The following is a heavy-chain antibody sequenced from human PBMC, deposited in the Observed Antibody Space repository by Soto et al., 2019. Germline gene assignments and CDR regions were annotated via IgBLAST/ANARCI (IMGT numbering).Heavy chain of an antibody. CDR1: GFTFSRYA. CDR3: ARDGGPYYDSSENYFDY. CDR2: ISYDGSNK. Sequence: GGSLRLSCAASGFTFSRYAMHWVRQAPGKGLEWVAVISYDGSNKYYADSVKGRFTISRDNSKNTLYLQMNSLRAEDTAVYYCARDGGPYYDSSENYFDYWGQGTLVTVSS. V-gene: IGHV3-30-3*01. J-gene: IGHJ4*02. D-gene: IGHD3-22*01.